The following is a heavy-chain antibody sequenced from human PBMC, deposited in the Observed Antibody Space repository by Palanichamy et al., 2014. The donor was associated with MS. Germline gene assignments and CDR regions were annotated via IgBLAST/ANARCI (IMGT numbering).Heavy chain of an antibody. D-gene: IGHD1-1*01. V-gene: IGHV4-39*01. Sequence: QLQVHESGPGLVKPSETLSLTCSVSGGSISRSNNYWVWIRQPPGKGLEWIGSIYYSGSTYYNPSLQSRVTISVDTSKNLFSLKLTSVTASDTAFYFCTRQQLPGIPRQYNWFDPWGQGTLVTVSS. J-gene: IGHJ5*02. CDR2: IYYSGST. CDR3: TRQQLPGIPRQYNWFDP. CDR1: GGSISRSNNY.